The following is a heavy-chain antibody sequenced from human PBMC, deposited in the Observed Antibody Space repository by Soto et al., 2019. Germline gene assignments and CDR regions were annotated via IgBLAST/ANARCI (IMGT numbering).Heavy chain of an antibody. CDR1: GFIFSTYS. V-gene: IGHV3-48*04. D-gene: IGHD3-3*01. CDR3: AKHDFWTLYNTGLDS. J-gene: IGHJ4*02. Sequence: GGSLRLSCAASGFIFSTYSMNWVRQAPRKGLEWVSYISTSTSTIYYADSVKGRFTISRDNAKNSLYLQMNRLRAEDTAVYYCAKHDFWTLYNTGLDSGGQGTLVTVS. CDR2: ISTSTSTI.